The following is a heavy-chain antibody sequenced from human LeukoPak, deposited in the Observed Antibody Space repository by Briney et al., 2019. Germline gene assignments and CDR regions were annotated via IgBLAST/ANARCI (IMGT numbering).Heavy chain of an antibody. CDR2: IIPIFGTA. Sequence: ASVKVSCKASGGTFSSYAISWVRQAPGQGLEWMGGIIPIFGTANYAQKFQGRVTITADKSTSTAYMELSSLRSEDTAVYYCARVGSEGYYYYYYYMDVWGKGTTVTVSS. D-gene: IGHD3-16*01. V-gene: IGHV1-69*06. CDR3: ARVGSEGYYYYYYYMDV. J-gene: IGHJ6*03. CDR1: GGTFSSYA.